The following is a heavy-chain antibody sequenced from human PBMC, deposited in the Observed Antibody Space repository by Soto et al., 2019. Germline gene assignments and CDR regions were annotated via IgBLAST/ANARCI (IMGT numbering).Heavy chain of an antibody. J-gene: IGHJ6*02. CDR2: ISSSSSYI. Sequence: EVQLVESGGGLVKPGGSLRLSCAASGFTFSSYSMNWVRQAPGKGLEWVSSISSSSSYIYYADSVKGRFTISRDNAKNSLYLQMNSLRAEDTAVYYCARLDTGYSSSWPTPCCYYGMDVWGQGTTVTVSS. CDR3: ARLDTGYSSSWPTPCCYYGMDV. V-gene: IGHV3-21*01. D-gene: IGHD6-13*01. CDR1: GFTFSSYS.